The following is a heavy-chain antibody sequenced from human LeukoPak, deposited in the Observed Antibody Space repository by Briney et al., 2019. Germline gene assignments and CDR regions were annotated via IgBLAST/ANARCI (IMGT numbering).Heavy chain of an antibody. J-gene: IGHJ3*02. Sequence: GGSLRLSCAASGFTFSAYAMHWVRQAPGKGLEWVAVISYDGSNKYYADSVKGRFTISRDNSKNTLYLQMNSLRAEDTAVYYCASGIVGAFEAFDIWGQGTMVTVSS. CDR2: ISYDGSNK. D-gene: IGHD1-26*01. CDR3: ASGIVGAFEAFDI. V-gene: IGHV3-30-3*02. CDR1: GFTFSAYA.